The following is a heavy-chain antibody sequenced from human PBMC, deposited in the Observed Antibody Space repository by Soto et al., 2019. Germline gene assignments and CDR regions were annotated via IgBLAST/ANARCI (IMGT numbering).Heavy chain of an antibody. J-gene: IGHJ4*02. CDR3: ARVGRGYSYGYFRAPKFDY. V-gene: IGHV4-34*01. CDR1: GGSFSGYY. Sequence: PSETLSLTCAVYGGSFSGYYWSWIRQPPGKGLEWIGEINHSGSTNYNPSLKSRVTISVDTSKNQFSLKLSSVTAADTAVYYCARVGRGYSYGYFRAPKFDYWGQGTLVTVSS. D-gene: IGHD5-18*01. CDR2: INHSGST.